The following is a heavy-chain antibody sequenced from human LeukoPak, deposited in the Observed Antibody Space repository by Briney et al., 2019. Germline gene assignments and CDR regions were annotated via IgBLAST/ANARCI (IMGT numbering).Heavy chain of an antibody. Sequence: SGPTLVNPTPTLTLTCTFSGFSLSTSGMCVSWIRQPPGKALEWLARIDWDDDKYYSTSLKTRLTISKDTSKNQVVLTMTNMDPVDTATYYCARIRIGDLNFDYWGQGTLVTVSS. J-gene: IGHJ4*02. D-gene: IGHD2-15*01. CDR2: IDWDDDK. CDR1: GFSLSTSGMC. CDR3: ARIRIGDLNFDY. V-gene: IGHV2-70*11.